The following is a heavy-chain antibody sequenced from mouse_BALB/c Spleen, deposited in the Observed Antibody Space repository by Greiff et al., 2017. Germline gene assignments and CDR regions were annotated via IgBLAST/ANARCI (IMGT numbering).Heavy chain of an antibody. CDR2: IDPANGNT. V-gene: IGHV14-3*02. J-gene: IGHJ4*01. CDR3: APNYYGYYYAMDY. CDR1: GFNIKDSY. Sequence: EVQLVESGAELVKPGASVKLSCTASGFNIKDSYMHWVKQRPEQGLEWIGWIDPANGNTKYDPKFQGKATITADTSSNTAYLQLSSLTSEDTAVYYCAPNYYGYYYAMDYWGQGTSVTVSS. D-gene: IGHD2-2*01.